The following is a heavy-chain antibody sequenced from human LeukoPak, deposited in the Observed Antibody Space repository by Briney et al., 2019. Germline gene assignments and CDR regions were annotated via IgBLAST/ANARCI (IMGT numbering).Heavy chain of an antibody. D-gene: IGHD7-27*01. CDR1: GGSISSYY. V-gene: IGHV4-34*01. Sequence: SETLSLTCTVSGGSISSYYWSWIRQPPGKGLEWIGEINHSGSTNYNPSLKSRVSISVDTSKSQFSLKLSSVTAADTAVYYCAKGRVTGGDWGQGTLVTVSS. CDR2: INHSGST. CDR3: AKGRVTGGD. J-gene: IGHJ4*02.